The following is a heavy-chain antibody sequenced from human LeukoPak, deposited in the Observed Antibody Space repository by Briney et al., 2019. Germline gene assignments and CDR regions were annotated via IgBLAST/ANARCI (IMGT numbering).Heavy chain of an antibody. CDR2: IYYSGST. CDR1: GGSISSYY. CDR3: ARGGGELLWFGELLYPLDY. Sequence: PSETLSLTCTVSGGSISSYYWGWIRQPPGKGLEWIGYIYYSGSTNYNPSLKSRVTMSVDTSKNQFSLKLSSVTAADTAVYYCARGGGELLWFGELLYPLDYWGQGTLVTVSS. V-gene: IGHV4-59*01. J-gene: IGHJ4*02. D-gene: IGHD3-10*01.